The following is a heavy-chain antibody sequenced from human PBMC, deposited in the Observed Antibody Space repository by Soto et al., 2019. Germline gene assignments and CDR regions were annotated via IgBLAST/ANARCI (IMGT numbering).Heavy chain of an antibody. CDR3: ARDVSPSGSYDH. CDR1: GGTFSSYA. V-gene: IGHV1-69*01. Sequence: QVQLVQSGAEVKKPGSSVKVSCKASGGTFSSYAISWVRQAPGQGLEWMGGIIPIFGTANYEQKFQGRVTITADESTSTDYMELSSLRSEDTDVYYSARDVSPSGSYDHWGQGTLVTVSS. D-gene: IGHD1-26*01. CDR2: IIPIFGTA. J-gene: IGHJ5*02.